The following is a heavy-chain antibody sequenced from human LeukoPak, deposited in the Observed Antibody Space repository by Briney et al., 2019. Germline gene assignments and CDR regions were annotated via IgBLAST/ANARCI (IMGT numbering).Heavy chain of an antibody. CDR1: GGSISSGGYY. CDR2: IYYSGST. CDR3: AREGYCSGGSCPYDY. Sequence: PSETLSLTCTVSGGSISSGGYYWSWIRQHPGKGLEWIWYIYYSGSTYYNPSLKSRVTISVDTSKNQFSLKLSSVTAADTAVYYCAREGYCSGGSCPYDYWGQGTLVTVSS. J-gene: IGHJ4*02. V-gene: IGHV4-31*03. D-gene: IGHD2-15*01.